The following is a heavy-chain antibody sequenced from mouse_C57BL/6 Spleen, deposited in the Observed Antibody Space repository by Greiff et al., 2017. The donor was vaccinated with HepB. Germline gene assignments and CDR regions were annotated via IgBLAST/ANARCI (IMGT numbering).Heavy chain of an antibody. CDR1: GYTFTSDW. J-gene: IGHJ2*01. D-gene: IGHD1-1*01. CDR2: IDPSDSYT. V-gene: IGHV1-69*01. Sequence: VQLQQPGAELGMPGASVKLCCKASGYTFTSDWTHGVKQRPGQGLEWIGEIDPSDSYTNYNQKFKGKSTLTVDKSTSTAYMQLSSLTSEDSAVYYCARWGTTVVEAFGDWGEVTTLSISP. CDR3: ARWGTTVVEAFGD.